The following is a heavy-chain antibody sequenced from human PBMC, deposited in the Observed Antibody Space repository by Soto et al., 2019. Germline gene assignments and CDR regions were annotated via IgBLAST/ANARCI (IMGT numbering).Heavy chain of an antibody. Sequence: GGSLRLSCSASGFTFSNYAMSWVRQSPGKGLEWVSGVSSTGTSPYYAGSVQGRFTISRDNSKNTLYLQMNSLRAEDTAVYYCAKSNGYNYPLVYFDYWGQGTLVTVSS. D-gene: IGHD5-12*01. CDR2: VSSTGTSP. CDR3: AKSNGYNYPLVYFDY. CDR1: GFTFSNYA. V-gene: IGHV3-23*01. J-gene: IGHJ4*02.